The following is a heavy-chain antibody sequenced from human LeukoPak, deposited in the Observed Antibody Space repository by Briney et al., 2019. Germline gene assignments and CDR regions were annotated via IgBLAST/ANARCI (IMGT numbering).Heavy chain of an antibody. J-gene: IGHJ6*03. V-gene: IGHV3-23*01. CDR2: ISGRGDFT. CDR3: AKDPLYDFWSGYSNYMDV. CDR1: GFTFYKSA. D-gene: IGHD3-3*01. Sequence: GGSLRLSCAASGFTFYKSAMTWVRQAPGTGLEWVSAISGRGDFTYYADSVKGRFTISRDNSKNTLYLQMNSLRAEDTAVYYCAKDPLYDFWSGYSNYMDVWGKGTTVTVSS.